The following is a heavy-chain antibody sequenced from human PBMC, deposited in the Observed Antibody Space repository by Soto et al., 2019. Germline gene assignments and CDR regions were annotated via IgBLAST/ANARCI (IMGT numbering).Heavy chain of an antibody. CDR2: IFHSGIT. CDR1: GGSITNSNW. D-gene: IGHD3-10*01. J-gene: IGHJ5*02. V-gene: IGHV4-4*01. CDR3: ASNGYYNGWGPPRSDP. Sequence: PSETLSLTCAVSGGSITNSNWWTWVRQPPGKGLEWIGEIFHSGITNYNPSPKSRVTISVDKSKNLFSLKLTSVTVADTAVYCYASNGYYNGWGPPRSDPWGRGTLVTVSS.